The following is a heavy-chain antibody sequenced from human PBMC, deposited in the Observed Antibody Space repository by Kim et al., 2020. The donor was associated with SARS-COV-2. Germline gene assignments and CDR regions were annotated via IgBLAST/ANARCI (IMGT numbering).Heavy chain of an antibody. J-gene: IGHJ6*02. CDR3: ARSLYCSSASCFYGMDV. Sequence: FVKGRFTISRDNAKSSLSLQMNGLRAEDTAVYYCARSLYCSSASCFYGMDVWGQGTTVTVSS. V-gene: IGHV3-48*03. D-gene: IGHD2-2*01.